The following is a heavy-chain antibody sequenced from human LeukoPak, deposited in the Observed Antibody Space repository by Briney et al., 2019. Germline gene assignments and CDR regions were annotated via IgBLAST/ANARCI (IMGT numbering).Heavy chain of an antibody. CDR1: GYTFTNYA. Sequence: GASVKVSCKASGYTFTNYAMHWVRQAPGQRLEWMGWIIPDNGNTKYSQKFQGRVTITKDTSASTVYMELSSLGSEDTAVYYCARGYCTSTTCYENYWGQGTLVTVSS. CDR3: ARGYCTSTTCYENY. V-gene: IGHV1-3*01. J-gene: IGHJ4*02. D-gene: IGHD2-2*01. CDR2: IIPDNGNT.